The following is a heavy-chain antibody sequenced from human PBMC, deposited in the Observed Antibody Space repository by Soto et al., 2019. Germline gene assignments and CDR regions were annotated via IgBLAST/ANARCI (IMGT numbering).Heavy chain of an antibody. Sequence: QVQLQQWGAGLLKPSETLSLTCAVYGGSFSGYYWSWIRQPPGKGLEWIGEINHSVSTNYNPSLKSRVTISVDTSKTQFSLKLSSVTAADTAVYYCARGFRAKLVGATTSVFGYWGQGTLVTVSS. D-gene: IGHD1-26*01. J-gene: IGHJ4*02. CDR2: INHSVST. CDR3: ARGFRAKLVGATTSVFGY. CDR1: GGSFSGYY. V-gene: IGHV4-34*01.